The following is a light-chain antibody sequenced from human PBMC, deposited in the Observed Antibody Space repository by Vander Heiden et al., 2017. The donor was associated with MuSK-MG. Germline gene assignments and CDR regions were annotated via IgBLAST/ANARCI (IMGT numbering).Light chain of an antibody. V-gene: IGLV2-11*01. J-gene: IGLJ3*02. CDR1: SSDVGGYDY. CDR2: DVS. Sequence: QTALTQPRSVSGSPGQSVTISGGGTSSDVGGYDYVSWYQQTPVKPPIAIIYDVSKRPSGVPVRFSGSKSGNTASLIISGLQAEDEADYYCCSYAGSDIWVFGGGTTLTVL. CDR3: CSYAGSDIWV.